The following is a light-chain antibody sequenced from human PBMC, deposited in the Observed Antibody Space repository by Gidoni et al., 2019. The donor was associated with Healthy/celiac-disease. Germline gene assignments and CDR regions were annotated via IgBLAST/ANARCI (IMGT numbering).Light chain of an antibody. Sequence: IVMTQSPDSLPVSLGERATINCKSSQSVLYSSNNKNYLAWYQQKPGQPPKLLIYWASTRESGVPNRFSGSGSGTDFTLTISSLQAEDVAVYYCQQYYSTPFTFGPGTKVDIK. CDR3: QQYYSTPFT. CDR2: WAS. J-gene: IGKJ3*01. CDR1: QSVLYSSNNKNY. V-gene: IGKV4-1*01.